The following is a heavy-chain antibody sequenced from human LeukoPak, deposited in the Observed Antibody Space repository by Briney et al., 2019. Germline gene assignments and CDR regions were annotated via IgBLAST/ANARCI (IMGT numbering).Heavy chain of an antibody. V-gene: IGHV1-46*01. CDR2: INPSGHDT. CDR1: GYTFTDYN. Sequence: ASVKVSCKSSGYTFTDYNLHWVRHAPGQGLEWMGIINPSGHDTNYTQKFQDRVSMTTNTTTSTVYMELSSLRSEDTGIYYCARAWDQYFDYWGQGTLVAVSS. CDR3: ARAWDQYFDY. D-gene: IGHD1-26*01. J-gene: IGHJ4*02.